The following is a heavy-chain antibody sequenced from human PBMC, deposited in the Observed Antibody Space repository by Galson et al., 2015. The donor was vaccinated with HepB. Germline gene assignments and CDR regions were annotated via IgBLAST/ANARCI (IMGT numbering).Heavy chain of an antibody. CDR1: GYTFTGYY. CDR2: INPNSGGT. CDR3: ARAPYYYDSSAKVNWYFDL. V-gene: IGHV1-2*02. Sequence: SVKVSCKASGYTFTGYYMHWVRQAPGQGLEWMGWINPNSGGTNYAQKFQGRVTMTRDTSISTAYMELSRLRSDDTAVYYCARAPYYYDSSAKVNWYFDLWGRGTLVTVSS. D-gene: IGHD3-22*01. J-gene: IGHJ2*01.